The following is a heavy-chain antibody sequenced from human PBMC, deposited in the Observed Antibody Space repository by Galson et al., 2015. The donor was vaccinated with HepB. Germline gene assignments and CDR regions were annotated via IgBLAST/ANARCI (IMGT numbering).Heavy chain of an antibody. CDR3: ARDFDRAAPSQEKNYYGMDV. D-gene: IGHD6-13*01. J-gene: IGHJ6*02. V-gene: IGHV3-21*01. CDR1: GFTFSSYS. CDR2: ISSSSSYI. Sequence: SLRLSCAASGFTFSSYSMNWVRQAPGKGLEWVSSISSSSSYIYYADSVKGRFTISRDNAKNSLYLQMNSLRAEDTAVYYCARDFDRAAPSQEKNYYGMDVWGQGTTVTVSS.